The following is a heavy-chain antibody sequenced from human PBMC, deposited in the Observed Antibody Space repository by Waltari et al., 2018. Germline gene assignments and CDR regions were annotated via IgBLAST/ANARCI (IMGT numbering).Heavy chain of an antibody. CDR3: ARGGLYGQQLLESAFEI. Sequence: QVQLVQSGAELQKPGSSVKVSCTVSGGSFSTHAITWVRQAPGQGLEWMGGSIPMFGTANYAQKIQDRVTINTDESMTTAYMHLSSLTSDDTAVYYCARGGLYGQQLLESAFEIWGQGTKVTVSS. CDR1: GGSFSTHA. V-gene: IGHV1-69*05. CDR2: SIPMFGTA. D-gene: IGHD6-13*01. J-gene: IGHJ3*02.